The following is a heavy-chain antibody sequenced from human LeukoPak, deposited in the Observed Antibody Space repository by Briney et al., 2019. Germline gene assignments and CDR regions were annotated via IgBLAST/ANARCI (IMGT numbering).Heavy chain of an antibody. Sequence: SETLSLTCTVSGGSISSYYWSWIRQPPGKGRGWSGYIYYSGSTNHNPSLKSRVAISVDTSKNKFHLKWSSATGAAKAVSYCGRAVIGRRLFFDYWGQGTLVSVSS. CDR1: GGSISSYY. CDR3: GRAVIGRRLFFDY. V-gene: IGHV4-59*01. J-gene: IGHJ4*02. CDR2: IYYSGST. D-gene: IGHD3-3*01.